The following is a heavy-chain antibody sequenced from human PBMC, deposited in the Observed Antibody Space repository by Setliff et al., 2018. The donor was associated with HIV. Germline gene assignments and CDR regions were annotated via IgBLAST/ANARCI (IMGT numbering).Heavy chain of an antibody. Sequence: KPSETLSLTCTVSGGSISSYYWSWVRQPPGKGLEWIGYIYYSGSTNYNPSLKSRVTTSVDTSKKQFSLRLTSVTAADTAVYYCARVSSTYWYSIFRNYYYHMDVWGKGTTVTVSS. CDR3: ARVSSTYWYSIFRNYYYHMDV. J-gene: IGHJ6*03. CDR2: IYYSGST. D-gene: IGHD2-8*02. CDR1: GGSISSYY. V-gene: IGHV4-59*12.